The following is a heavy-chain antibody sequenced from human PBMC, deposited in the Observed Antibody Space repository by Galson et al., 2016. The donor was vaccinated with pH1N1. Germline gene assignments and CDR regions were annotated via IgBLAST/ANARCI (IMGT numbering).Heavy chain of an antibody. CDR3: VGGGQLVRYFDF. D-gene: IGHD6-6*01. CDR1: GDTFRTHT. J-gene: IGHJ4*02. Sequence: SVKVSCKASGDTFRTHTFNWVRQAPGQGLEWMGRITPAFGTADYAQKFQGRVAVTADKSTSTVYMEMLSLKSDDTAVYYWVGGGQLVRYFDFWGQGTLVVVSS. V-gene: IGHV1-69*08. CDR2: ITPAFGTA.